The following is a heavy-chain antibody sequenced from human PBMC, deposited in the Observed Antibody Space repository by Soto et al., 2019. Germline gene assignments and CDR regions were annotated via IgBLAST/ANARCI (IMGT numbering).Heavy chain of an antibody. Sequence: QVQLVESGGRVVQPGRSLRLYCAASGFTFSSYALHWVRQAPGKGLDWVAVISSDVNYKYYADSVKGRFTISRDNSKNTLYLQMNSLRAEDTAVDYCARQKKRGVWLFDFWGQGTLVTVSS. CDR2: ISSDVNYK. CDR3: ARQKKRGVWLFDF. CDR1: GFTFSSYA. J-gene: IGHJ4*02. V-gene: IGHV3-30-3*01. D-gene: IGHD5-12*01.